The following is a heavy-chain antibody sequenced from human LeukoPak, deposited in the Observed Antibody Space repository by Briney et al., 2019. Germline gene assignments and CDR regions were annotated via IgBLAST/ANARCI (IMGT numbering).Heavy chain of an antibody. CDR1: GGSISSSNW. CDR3: ARSIPAIPLITGYMDV. J-gene: IGHJ6*03. Sequence: PSGTLSLTCAVSGGSISSSNWWSWVRQPPGKGLEWIGEIYHSGSTNYNPSLKSRVTISVDKSKSQFSLKLSSVTAADTAVYYCARSIPAIPLITGYMDVWGKGTTVTVSS. CDR2: IYHSGST. V-gene: IGHV4-4*02. D-gene: IGHD2-2*02.